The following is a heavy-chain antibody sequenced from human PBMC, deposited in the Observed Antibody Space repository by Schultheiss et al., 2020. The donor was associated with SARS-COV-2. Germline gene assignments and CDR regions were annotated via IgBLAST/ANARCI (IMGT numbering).Heavy chain of an antibody. J-gene: IGHJ4*02. D-gene: IGHD2-8*01. CDR3: ARGHPQKWAFDY. CDR1: GYTFTSYG. Sequence: ASVKVSCKASGYTFTSYGISWVRQAPGQGLEWMGWISAYNGNTNYAQKFQERVTMTRDTSISTAYMELSRLRSDDTAVYYCARGHPQKWAFDYWGQGTLVTVSS. V-gene: IGHV1-18*01. CDR2: ISAYNGNT.